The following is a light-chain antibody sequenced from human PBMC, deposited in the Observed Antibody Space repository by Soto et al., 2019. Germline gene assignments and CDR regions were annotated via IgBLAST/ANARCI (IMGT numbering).Light chain of an antibody. Sequence: EIVLTQSPGTLSLSPGEGATLSCRASQSVSSNFLAWYQQKPGQSPRLLIYGASNRATGIPDRFSGSGSGTDFSITISTLQPEEFAVYYCQQYGSAPRTFGQGTKV. J-gene: IGKJ1*01. CDR3: QQYGSAPRT. CDR1: QSVSSNF. V-gene: IGKV3-20*01. CDR2: GAS.